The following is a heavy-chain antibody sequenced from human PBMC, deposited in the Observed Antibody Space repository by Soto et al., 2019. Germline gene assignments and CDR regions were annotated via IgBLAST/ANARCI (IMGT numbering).Heavy chain of an antibody. V-gene: IGHV1-8*01. CDR3: ARCHGVAAGTTDFDY. J-gene: IGHJ4*02. CDR1: GYTFTSYD. CDR2: MNPNSGNT. Sequence: QVQLVQSGAEVKKPGASVKVSCKASGYTFTSYDINWVRQATGQGLEWMGWMNPNSGNTGYAQKFQGRVTMTRNTSISTAYMEVSSLKSEHTAVYYRARCHGVAAGTTDFDYWGQGTLVTVSP. D-gene: IGHD6-13*01.